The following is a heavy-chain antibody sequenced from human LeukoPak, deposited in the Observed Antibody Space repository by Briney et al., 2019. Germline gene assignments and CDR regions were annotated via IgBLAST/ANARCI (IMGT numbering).Heavy chain of an antibody. CDR3: ARGPYFCGSGSYYSLDY. J-gene: IGHJ4*02. D-gene: IGHD3-10*01. Sequence: ASLKVSCKASGYTFTSYGISWVRQAPGQGLEWMGWISAYNGNTNYAQKLQGRVTMTADTSTSTAYMDLRSLRSDDPDVYDCARGPYFCGSGSYYSLDYWGQGTGVSVSS. V-gene: IGHV1-18*01. CDR1: GYTFTSYG. CDR2: ISAYNGNT.